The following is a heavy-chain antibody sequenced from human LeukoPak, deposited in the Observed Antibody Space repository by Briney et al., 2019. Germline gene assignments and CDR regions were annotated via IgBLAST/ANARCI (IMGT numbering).Heavy chain of an antibody. V-gene: IGHV3-30*02. D-gene: IGHD2-2*01. Sequence: GGSLRLSCAASTSNFNKYGMHWVRQAPGKGLEWVAFIRYDGSNKYYADSVKGRFTISRDNSKNTLYLQMNSLRPDDTAVFYCARGISSSSTFDAFDIWGQGTMVTVS. CDR3: ARGISSSSTFDAFDI. CDR2: IRYDGSNK. CDR1: TSNFNKYG. J-gene: IGHJ3*02.